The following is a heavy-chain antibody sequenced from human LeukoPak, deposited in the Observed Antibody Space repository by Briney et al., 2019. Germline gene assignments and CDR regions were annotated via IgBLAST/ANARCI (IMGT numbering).Heavy chain of an antibody. CDR1: GFTFSSNS. CDR2: ISSSSSTI. D-gene: IGHD4-17*01. CDR3: AKDIGVRTVTHDAFDI. Sequence: PGGSLRLSCAASGFTFSSNSMNWVRQAPGKGLEWVSYISSSSSTIYYADSVKGRFTISRDNAKNSLYLQMNSLRAEDMALYYCAKDIGVRTVTHDAFDIWGQGTMVTVSS. V-gene: IGHV3-48*04. J-gene: IGHJ3*02.